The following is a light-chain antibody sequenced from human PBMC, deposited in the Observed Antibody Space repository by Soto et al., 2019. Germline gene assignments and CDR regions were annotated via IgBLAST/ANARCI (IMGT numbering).Light chain of an antibody. Sequence: QSVLTQPASVSGSPGRSITISCTGTSSEVGGYNYVSWYQQHPGKAPKFIIYDVSNRPSGVSNRFSGSKSGNTASLTISGLQAEDEADYYCSSYTTSNTRQIVFGTGTKVTVL. CDR2: DVS. CDR3: SSYTTSNTRQIV. V-gene: IGLV2-14*01. CDR1: SSEVGGYNY. J-gene: IGLJ1*01.